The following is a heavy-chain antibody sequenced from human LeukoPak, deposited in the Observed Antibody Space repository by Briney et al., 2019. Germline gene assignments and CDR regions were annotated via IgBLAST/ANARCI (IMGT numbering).Heavy chain of an antibody. V-gene: IGHV1-8*01. CDR1: GYTFTSYD. CDR2: MNPNSGNT. D-gene: IGHD3-10*01. J-gene: IGHJ4*02. Sequence: ASVKVSCKASGYTFTSYDINWVRQATGQGLEWMGWMNPNSGNTGYAQKFQGRVTMTRNTSISTAYMELSSLRSEDTAVYYCARVSGYYGSGTGYYFDYWGQGTLVTVSS. CDR3: ARVSGYYGSGTGYYFDY.